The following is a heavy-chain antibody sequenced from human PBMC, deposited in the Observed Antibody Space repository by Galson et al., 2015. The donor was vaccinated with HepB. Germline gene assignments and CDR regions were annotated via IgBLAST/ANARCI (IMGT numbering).Heavy chain of an antibody. CDR3: VRGGSSWYYYYGMDV. CDR1: GYTFTSYG. Sequence: SVKVSCKASGYTFTSYGISWVRQAPGQGLEWMGWISAYNGNTNYAQKLQGRVTMTTDTSTSTAYMELRSLRSDDTAVYYCVRGGSSWYYYYGMDVWGQGTTVTVSS. V-gene: IGHV1-18*01. D-gene: IGHD6-13*01. CDR2: ISAYNGNT. J-gene: IGHJ6*02.